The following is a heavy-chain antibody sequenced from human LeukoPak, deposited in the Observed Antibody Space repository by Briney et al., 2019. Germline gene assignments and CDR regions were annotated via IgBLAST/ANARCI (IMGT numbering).Heavy chain of an antibody. D-gene: IGHD3-10*01. CDR2: IIPSDGST. CDR3: ARGKVVTMVRGVIIAYFDY. CDR1: GYSFTRYF. Sequence: GASVKVSCKASGYSFTRYFIHWVRQAPGQGLEWMGIIIPSDGSTSYAQKFPGRVTMTRDTSTSTVYMELSSLRSEDTAVYYCARGKVVTMVRGVIIAYFDYWGQGTLVTVSS. V-gene: IGHV1-46*01. J-gene: IGHJ4*02.